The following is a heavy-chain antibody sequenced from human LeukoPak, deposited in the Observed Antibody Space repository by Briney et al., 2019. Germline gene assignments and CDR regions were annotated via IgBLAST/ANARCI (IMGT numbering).Heavy chain of an antibody. Sequence: TSVKVSCKASGFTFTSSAMQRVRQARGQRLEWIGWIVVGSGNTNYAQKFQERVTITRDMSTSTAYMELSSLRSEDTAVYYCAALSSLTYYYGMDVWGQGTTVTVSS. J-gene: IGHJ6*02. V-gene: IGHV1-58*02. CDR2: IVVGSGNT. CDR1: GFTFTSSA. D-gene: IGHD3-10*01. CDR3: AALSSLTYYYGMDV.